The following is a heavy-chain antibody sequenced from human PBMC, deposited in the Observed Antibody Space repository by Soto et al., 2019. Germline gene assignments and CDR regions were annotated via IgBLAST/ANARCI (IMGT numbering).Heavy chain of an antibody. CDR2: MNPLKGLSKT. D-gene: IGHD3-16*01. CDR1: GYTFSSHD. J-gene: IGHJ4*02. Sequence: QVQLVQSGAEVKRPGASVKVSCKASGYTFSSHDIIWVRQPAGQGLEWMGWMNPLKGLSKTTYLPNFRGRVVMARDTFLSTAYLELSGLGSGGTAVYFCARGATAHYGLWAKPRGGRLHLWGQGTLLTVSS. V-gene: IGHV1-8*01. CDR3: ARGATAHYGLWAKPRGGRLHL.